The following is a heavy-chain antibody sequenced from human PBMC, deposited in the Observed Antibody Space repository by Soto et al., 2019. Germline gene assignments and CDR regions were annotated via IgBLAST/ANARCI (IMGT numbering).Heavy chain of an antibody. CDR1: GYTFTSYD. CDR3: ARGRITIFGVDDP. V-gene: IGHV1-8*01. Sequence: QVQLVQSGAAVKKPGASVKVSCKASGYTFTSYDITWVRQATGQGLEWMGWMNPNSGNTGYAQKFQGRVTMTRHTSISTAYMELSSLRSEDTAVYYCARGRITIFGVDDPRGQGTLVTVSS. D-gene: IGHD3-3*01. CDR2: MNPNSGNT. J-gene: IGHJ5*02.